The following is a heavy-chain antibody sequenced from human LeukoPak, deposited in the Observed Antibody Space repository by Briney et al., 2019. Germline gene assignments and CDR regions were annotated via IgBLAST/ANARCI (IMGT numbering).Heavy chain of an antibody. V-gene: IGHV3-21*04. CDR2: ISYTGTYI. Sequence: GGSLRLSCAASAFSLNAYNMNWVRQAPGKGLEWVSSISYTGTYIYYADSVKGRFTISRDNAQNSLYLQMNSMRAEDTAIYYCVRDRGTYRPIDYWGQGTLVTVSS. CDR1: AFSLNAYN. J-gene: IGHJ4*02. CDR3: VRDRGTYRPIDY. D-gene: IGHD1-26*01.